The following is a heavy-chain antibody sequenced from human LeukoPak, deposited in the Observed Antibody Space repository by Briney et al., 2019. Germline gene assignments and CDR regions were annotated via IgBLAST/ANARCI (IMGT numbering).Heavy chain of an antibody. V-gene: IGHV3-7*01. CDR3: AREVDIVATVFDY. CDR2: IKQDGSEK. CDR1: GFTFSSYW. J-gene: IGHJ4*02. Sequence: GGTLRLSCAASGFTFSSYWMSWVRQAPGKGLEWVANIKQDGSEKYYVDSVKGRFTISRDNAKNSLYLQMNSLRAEDTAVYYCAREVDIVATVFDYWGQGTLVTVSS. D-gene: IGHD5-12*01.